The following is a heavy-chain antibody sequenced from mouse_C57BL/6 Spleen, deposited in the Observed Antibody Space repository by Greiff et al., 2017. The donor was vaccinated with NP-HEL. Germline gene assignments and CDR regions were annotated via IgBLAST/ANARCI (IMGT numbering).Heavy chain of an antibody. CDR2: IWTGGGT. CDR1: GFSLTSYA. D-gene: IGHD1-1*01. J-gene: IGHJ4*01. V-gene: IGHV2-9-1*01. CDR3: ARNPYYGSSYWAMDY. Sequence: VKLMESGPGLVAPSQSLSITCTVSGFSLTSYAISWVRQPPGKGLEWLGVIWTGGGTNYNSALKSRLSISKDNSKSQVFLKMNSLQTDDTARYYCARNPYYGSSYWAMDYWGQGTSVTVSS.